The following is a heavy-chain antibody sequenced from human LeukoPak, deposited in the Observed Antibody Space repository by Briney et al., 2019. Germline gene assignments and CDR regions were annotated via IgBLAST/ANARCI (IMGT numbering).Heavy chain of an antibody. V-gene: IGHV3-23*01. CDR2: MTGSGATT. Sequence: GGSLRLSCTASGFTFGDYAMSWFRQAPGKGLEWVLGMTGSGATTYSADSVKGRFTISRDNSKNTLYLQMNSLRAEDTAIYYRAKDRYGSNWNDAFDIWGQGTMVTVSS. D-gene: IGHD6-13*01. CDR1: GFTFGDYA. J-gene: IGHJ3*02. CDR3: AKDRYGSNWNDAFDI.